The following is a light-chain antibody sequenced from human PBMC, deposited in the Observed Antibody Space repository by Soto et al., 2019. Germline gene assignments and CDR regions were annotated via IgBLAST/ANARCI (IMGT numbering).Light chain of an antibody. J-gene: IGKJ2*01. CDR2: DAS. CDR3: QQYNTYSMYT. Sequence: DIQMTQSPSTLSASVGDRVTITCRASQSISSWLAWYQQKPGKAPKLLIDDASSLESGVPSRFSGSGSWTEFTLPNSRLQPDDFATYYCQQYNTYSMYTFGQGTKLEIK. V-gene: IGKV1-5*01. CDR1: QSISSW.